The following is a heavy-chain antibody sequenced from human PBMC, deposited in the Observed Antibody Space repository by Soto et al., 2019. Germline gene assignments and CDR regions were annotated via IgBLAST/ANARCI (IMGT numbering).Heavy chain of an antibody. CDR1: GGTFSTYA. J-gene: IGHJ5*02. CDR3: ARERPLPYSSSWYWFDP. D-gene: IGHD6-13*01. Sequence: GASVKVSCKASGGTFSTYAISWVRQAPGQGLEWMGGIIPIFGTANYAQKFQGRVTITADESTSTAYMELSSLRSEDTAVYYCARERPLPYSSSWYWFDPWGQGTLVTVSS. V-gene: IGHV1-69*13. CDR2: IIPIFGTA.